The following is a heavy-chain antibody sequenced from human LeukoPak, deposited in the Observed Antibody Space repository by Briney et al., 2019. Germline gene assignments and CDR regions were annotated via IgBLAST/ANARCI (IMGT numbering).Heavy chain of an antibody. Sequence: GGSLRLSCAVSGLTLSYYWMSWVRQAPGKGLEWVANIKQDGSEKYYVASVKGRFTISRDNAKNSLYLQMNSLRAEDTAVYYCARLYSSSWPYYYYYAMDVWGQGTTVTVSS. J-gene: IGHJ6*02. CDR1: GLTLSYYW. D-gene: IGHD6-13*01. V-gene: IGHV3-7*01. CDR3: ARLYSSSWPYYYYYAMDV. CDR2: IKQDGSEK.